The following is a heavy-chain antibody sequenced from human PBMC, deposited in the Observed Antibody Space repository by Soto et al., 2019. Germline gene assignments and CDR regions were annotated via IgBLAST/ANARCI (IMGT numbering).Heavy chain of an antibody. CDR2: ISAYNGNT. CDR1: GYTFTSYG. Sequence: QVPLVQSGAEVKKPGASVKVSCKASGYTFTSYGISWVRQAPGQGLEWMGWISAYNGNTNYAQKLQGRVTMTTDTSTSTAYMELRSLRSDDTAVYYCARDRVLVYSSSSFSLGYWGQGTLVTVSS. CDR3: ARDRVLVYSSSSFSLGY. J-gene: IGHJ4*02. D-gene: IGHD6-6*01. V-gene: IGHV1-18*01.